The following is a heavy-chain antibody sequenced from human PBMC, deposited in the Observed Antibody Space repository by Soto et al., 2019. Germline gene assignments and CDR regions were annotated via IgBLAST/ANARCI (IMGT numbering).Heavy chain of an antibody. CDR3: ARGLEYRSYSYYYYGMYV. Sequence: QVQLVQSGAEVKKPGSSVKVSCKASGGTFSSYAISWVRQAPGQGLEWMGGIIPIFGTANYAQKSQGRVTITADKSSSTAYMELSSLRSEDTALYYCARGLEYRSYSYYYYGMYVWGQGTTVTVS. CDR2: IIPIFGTA. J-gene: IGHJ6*02. V-gene: IGHV1-69*06. CDR1: GGTFSSYA. D-gene: IGHD6-6*01.